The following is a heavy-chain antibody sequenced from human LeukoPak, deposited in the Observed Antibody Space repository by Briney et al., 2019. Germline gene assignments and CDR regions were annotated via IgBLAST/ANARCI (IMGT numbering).Heavy chain of an antibody. D-gene: IGHD6-19*01. CDR3: ARVRGGWYVAWFDP. V-gene: IGHV4-34*01. J-gene: IGHJ5*02. Sequence: SETLSLTCAVYGGSFSGYYWSWIRQPPGKGLEWIGEINHSGSTNYNPSLKSRVTISVDTFKNQFSLKLSSVTAADTAVYYCARVRGGWYVAWFDPWGQGTLVTVSS. CDR2: INHSGST. CDR1: GGSFSGYY.